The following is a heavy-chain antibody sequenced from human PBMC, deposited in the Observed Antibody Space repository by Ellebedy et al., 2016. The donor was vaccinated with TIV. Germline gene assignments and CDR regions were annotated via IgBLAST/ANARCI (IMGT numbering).Heavy chain of an antibody. J-gene: IGHJ6*02. D-gene: IGHD5-12*01. CDR1: GYTFTNYG. Sequence: AASVKVSCKASGYTFTNYGVNWVRQAPGQGLDWIGWISAYHGKTESAQKFQGRVNLTTDTSTNTASMELRSLTSNDTAVYFCARDRSGYVNFYYYGMDVWGQGTTVTVSS. CDR3: ARDRSGYVNFYYYGMDV. V-gene: IGHV1-18*04. CDR2: ISAYHGKT.